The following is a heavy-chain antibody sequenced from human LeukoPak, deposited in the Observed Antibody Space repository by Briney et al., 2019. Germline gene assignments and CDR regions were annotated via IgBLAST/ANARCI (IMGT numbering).Heavy chain of an antibody. CDR1: GFTFSGYA. CDR2: VSGSGDNT. D-gene: IGHD2-2*01. V-gene: IGHV3-23*01. Sequence: GGSLRLSCAASGFTFSGYAMNWVRQAPGKGLERVLGVSGSGDNTYYADSVKGRFTTSRDNSKNTLYLQINSLRADDTAVYYCARWSRSCSSTRCLFDYWGQGTLVTVSS. CDR3: ARWSRSCSSTRCLFDY. J-gene: IGHJ4*02.